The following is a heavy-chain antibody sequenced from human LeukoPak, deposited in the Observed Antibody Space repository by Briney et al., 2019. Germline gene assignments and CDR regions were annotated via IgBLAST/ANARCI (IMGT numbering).Heavy chain of an antibody. Sequence: GGSPRLSCTASGFTFGDYAMSWVRQAPGKGLEWVSFFYRGDSTYYAESVRGRFTISRDNSKNTLYLLMNSLIPEDTAVYYCAREVVSSPSYFDSWGQGTLVTVSS. D-gene: IGHD2-15*01. CDR2: FYRGDST. J-gene: IGHJ4*02. V-gene: IGHV3-53*01. CDR1: GFTFGDYA. CDR3: AREVVSSPSYFDS.